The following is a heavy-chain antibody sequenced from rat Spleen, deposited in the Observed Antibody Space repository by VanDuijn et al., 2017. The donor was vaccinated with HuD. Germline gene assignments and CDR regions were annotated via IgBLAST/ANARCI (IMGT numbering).Heavy chain of an antibody. CDR2: ISSDGGRN. V-gene: IGHV5-29*01. D-gene: IGHD1-10*01. J-gene: IGHJ2*01. Sequence: EVQLVESDGGLVQPGRSLKLSCAASGFTFSDYYMAWVRQAPTKGLGWVATISSDGGRNFYRDSVKGRFNISRDNAKSSLYLQMDSLRSCDTATYYCARHVYNSYFDYWGQGVMVTVSS. CDR3: ARHVYNSYFDY. CDR1: GFTFSDYY.